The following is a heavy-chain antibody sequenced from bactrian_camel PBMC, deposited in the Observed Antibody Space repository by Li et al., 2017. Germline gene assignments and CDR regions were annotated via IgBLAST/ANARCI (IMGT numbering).Heavy chain of an antibody. J-gene: IGHJ4*01. CDR1: GIPPNPCC. CDR2: IWPGDTR. V-gene: IGHV3S53*01. Sequence: HVQLVESGGGSVQPGGSLRLTCVTAGIPPNPCCVAWFRRAPGRQREGVAAIWPGDTRKYYADSVKGRFTISQDHPKNTVYLQMNSLKPEDTAMYYCAAEVLGNCGYKYIYDYRYRGQGTQVTVS. D-gene: IGHD2*01. CDR3: AAEVLGNCGYKYIYDYRY.